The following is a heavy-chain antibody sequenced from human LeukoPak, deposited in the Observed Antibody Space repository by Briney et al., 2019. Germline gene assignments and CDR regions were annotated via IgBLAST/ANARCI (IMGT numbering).Heavy chain of an antibody. V-gene: IGHV3-11*04. D-gene: IGHD5-24*01. Sequence: PGGSLRLSCAASGFIFSDYYMTWIRQAPGKGLEWVSYISSSDSIIYYADSVKGRFTISRDNAKNSLYLQMNSLRAEDTAVYYCARDGRMATTDTEQFDYWGQGTLVTVSS. CDR2: ISSSDSII. CDR1: GFIFSDYY. J-gene: IGHJ4*02. CDR3: ARDGRMATTDTEQFDY.